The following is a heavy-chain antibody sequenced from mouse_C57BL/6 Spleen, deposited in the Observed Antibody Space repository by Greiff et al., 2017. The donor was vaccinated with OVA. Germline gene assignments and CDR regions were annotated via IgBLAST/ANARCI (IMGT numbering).Heavy chain of an antibody. Sequence: QQSCQASGYTFPSYWMHWVKQRPGRGLEWIGRIDPNSGGTKYNEKFKSKATLTVDKPSSTAYMQLSSLTSEDSAVYYCARREAQAPGYAMDYWGQGTSVTVSS. V-gene: IGHV1-72*01. CDR1: GYTFPSYW. CDR3: ARREAQAPGYAMDY. D-gene: IGHD3-2*02. CDR2: IDPNSGGT. J-gene: IGHJ4*01.